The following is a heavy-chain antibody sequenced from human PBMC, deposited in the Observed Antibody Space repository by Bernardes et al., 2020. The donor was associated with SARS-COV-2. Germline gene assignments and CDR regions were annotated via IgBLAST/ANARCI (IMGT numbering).Heavy chain of an antibody. CDR1: GFTFSTFW. Sequence: GGSLRLSCAASGFTFSTFWMTWVRQAPGKGLEWVANINQDGSETFYVDSVKGRFTISRDNAKNSLFMEMNTLRDEDTAVYYCARIYSTSSFDFDYWGQGPLVTVSS. V-gene: IGHV3-7*01. J-gene: IGHJ4*02. CDR2: INQDGSET. D-gene: IGHD6-6*01. CDR3: ARIYSTSSFDFDY.